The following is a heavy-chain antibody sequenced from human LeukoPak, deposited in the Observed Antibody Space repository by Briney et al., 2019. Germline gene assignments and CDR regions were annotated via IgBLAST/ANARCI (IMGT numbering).Heavy chain of an antibody. V-gene: IGHV3-23*01. CDR3: AKHKVSSGWHYFDY. CDR2: ISGSGDNT. CDR1: GFTFSNYA. Sequence: PGGSLRLSCAASGFTFSNYAMSWVRQAPGKGLEWVSAISGSGDNTYYADSVKGRFTVSRDNSKNTLYLQMNSLRAEDTAVYYCAKHKVSSGWHYFDYWGQGTLVTVSS. D-gene: IGHD6-19*01. J-gene: IGHJ4*02.